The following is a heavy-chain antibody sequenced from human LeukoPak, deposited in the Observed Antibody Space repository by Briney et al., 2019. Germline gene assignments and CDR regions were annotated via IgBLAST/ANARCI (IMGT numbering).Heavy chain of an antibody. CDR3: ARVYSGSYYGMDV. D-gene: IGHD1-26*01. V-gene: IGHV3-33*01. CDR1: GFTFSSYG. CDR2: IWYDGSNK. J-gene: IGHJ6*02. Sequence: GGSLRLSCAASGFTFSSYGMHWVRQAPGKGLEWVAVIWYDGSNKYYADSVKGRFTISRDNSKNTLYLQMNSLRAEDTAVYYCARVYSGSYYGMDVWGQGTTVTVSS.